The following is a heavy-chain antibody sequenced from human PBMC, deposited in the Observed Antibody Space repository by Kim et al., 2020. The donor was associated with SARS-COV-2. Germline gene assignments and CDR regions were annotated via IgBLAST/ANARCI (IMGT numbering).Heavy chain of an antibody. CDR2: N. Sequence: NAYAVSVKSRITITPDKSKGQFSLQVTSVTPEATAVYYCARRDKLGTFDIWGQGTMVTVSS. CDR3: ARRDKLGTFDI. J-gene: IGHJ3*02. D-gene: IGHD2-21*01. V-gene: IGHV6-1*01.